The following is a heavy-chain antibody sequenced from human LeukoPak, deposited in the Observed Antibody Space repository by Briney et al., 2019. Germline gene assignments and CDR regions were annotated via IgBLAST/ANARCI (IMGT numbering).Heavy chain of an antibody. Sequence: PSETLSLTCTVSGGSISSSSYYWGWIRQPPGKGLEWIGSIYYSGSTYYNPSLKSRVTISVDTSKNQFSLKLSSVTAADTAVYYCARHRAGYNWFDPWGQGTLVTVSP. CDR3: ARHRAGYNWFDP. V-gene: IGHV4-39*01. CDR1: GGSISSSSYY. J-gene: IGHJ5*02. CDR2: IYYSGST. D-gene: IGHD3-10*01.